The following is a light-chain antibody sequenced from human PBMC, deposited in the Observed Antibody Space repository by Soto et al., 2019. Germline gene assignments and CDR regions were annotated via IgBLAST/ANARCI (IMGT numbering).Light chain of an antibody. V-gene: IGKV3-20*01. CDR1: QSVSSSY. CDR3: HQYGSSRT. CDR2: GAS. J-gene: IGKJ1*01. Sequence: MVLTQSPGTLSLSPGERATLSCRASQSVSSSYLAWYQQKPGQAPRLLMYGASSRATGIPDRFSGSGSGTDFTLTISRLEPEDFAVYYCHQYGSSRTFGQGTKVDIK.